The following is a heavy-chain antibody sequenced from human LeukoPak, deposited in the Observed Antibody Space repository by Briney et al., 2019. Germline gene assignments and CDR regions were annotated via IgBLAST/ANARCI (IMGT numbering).Heavy chain of an antibody. Sequence: NSSETLSLTCTVSNDSISSYCCSWVRQPPGKGLEWIGFMYPSGRTDYNPSLKSRVTMSIDTSKNQLSMELRLLTAADTAVYYCATSYDGKTAPYDLWGHGTLVTVSS. CDR3: ATSYDGKTAPYDL. D-gene: IGHD4-23*01. V-gene: IGHV4-4*08. CDR2: MYPSGRT. CDR1: NDSISSYC. J-gene: IGHJ5*02.